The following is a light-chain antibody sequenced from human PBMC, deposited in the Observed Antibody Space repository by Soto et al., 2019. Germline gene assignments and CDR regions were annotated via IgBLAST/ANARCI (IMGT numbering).Light chain of an antibody. Sequence: EIGLTQSPGTLSLSPGERATLSCRASQSVISSDFAWYQQKPGQAPRLLIYGASSRATGIPDRFSGSGSGTDIPLTISRLEPEDFAVYSCQQYGISPLTVGQGTKVEIK. CDR3: QQYGISPLT. J-gene: IGKJ1*01. V-gene: IGKV3-20*01. CDR1: QSVISSD. CDR2: GAS.